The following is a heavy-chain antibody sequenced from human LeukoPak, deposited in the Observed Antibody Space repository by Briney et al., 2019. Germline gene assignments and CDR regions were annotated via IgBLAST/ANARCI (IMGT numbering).Heavy chain of an antibody. D-gene: IGHD3-10*01. V-gene: IGHV1-3*04. J-gene: IGHJ4*02. CDR2: INTGNGNT. CDR3: ARDYGSGSLHY. Sequence: ASVKVSCKASGYTFTDYAIHCVRQAPGQRLEWMGWINTGNGNTRYSQKFQDRFTIARDTSASTAYMELSSLRSEDTAVYYCARDYGSGSLHYWGQGTLVTVSS. CDR1: GYTFTDYA.